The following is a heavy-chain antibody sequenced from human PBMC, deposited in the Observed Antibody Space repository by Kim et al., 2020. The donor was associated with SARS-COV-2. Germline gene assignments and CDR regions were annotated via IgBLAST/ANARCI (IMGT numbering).Heavy chain of an antibody. CDR1: GFTFSSYG. V-gene: IGHV3-30*18. CDR2: ISYDGSNK. CDR3: AKDSKGYYIMDSTDYYYYGMDV. D-gene: IGHD3-3*01. J-gene: IGHJ6*02. Sequence: GGSLRLSCAASGFTFSSYGMHWVRQAPGKGLEWVAVISYDGSNKYYADSVKGRFTISRDNSKNTLYLQMNSLRAEDTAVYYCAKDSKGYYIMDSTDYYYYGMDVWGQGTTVTVSS.